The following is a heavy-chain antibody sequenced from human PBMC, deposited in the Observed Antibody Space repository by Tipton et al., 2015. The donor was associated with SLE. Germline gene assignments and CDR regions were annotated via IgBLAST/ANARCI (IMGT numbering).Heavy chain of an antibody. J-gene: IGHJ5*02. D-gene: IGHD6-13*01. CDR3: AWRGNRGYSGA. Sequence: TLSLTCTVSGGSISSGDYYWSWIRQPPGKGLEWIGYIYYSGSTYSGSTYYNPSLKSRVTLSIDTSKDQFSLKLSSVTAADTAVYYCAWRGNRGYSGAWGQGSLVSVSS. CDR2: IYYSGSTYSGST. V-gene: IGHV4-30-4*01. CDR1: GGSISSGDYY.